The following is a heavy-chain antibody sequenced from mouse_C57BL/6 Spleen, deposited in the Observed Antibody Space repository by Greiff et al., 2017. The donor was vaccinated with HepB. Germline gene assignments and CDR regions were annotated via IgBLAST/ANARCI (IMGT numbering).Heavy chain of an antibody. D-gene: IGHD1-1*01. J-gene: IGHJ2*01. Sequence: QVQLQQSGAELARPGASVKMSCKASGYTFTSYTMNWVKQRPGQGLEWIGYINPSSGYTKYNQKFKDKATLTADKSSSTAYMQLSSLTSEDTAVYYCASATVVATDYWGQGTTLTVSS. CDR1: GYTFTSYT. CDR3: ASATVVATDY. V-gene: IGHV1-4*01. CDR2: INPSSGYT.